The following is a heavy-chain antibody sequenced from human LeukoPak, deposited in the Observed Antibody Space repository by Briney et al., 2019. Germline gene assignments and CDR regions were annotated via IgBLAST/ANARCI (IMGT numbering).Heavy chain of an antibody. CDR1: GGSISSYY. J-gene: IGHJ6*03. CDR2: IYYSGST. V-gene: IGHV4-59*01. Sequence: SETLSLTCTVSGGSISSYYWSWIRQPPGKGLEWIGYIYYSGSTNYNPSLKGRVTISVDTSKNQFSLKLSSVTAADTAVYYCARGGTYSNYPNYYYYYMDVWGKGTTVTVSS. D-gene: IGHD4-11*01. CDR3: ARGGTYSNYPNYYYYYMDV.